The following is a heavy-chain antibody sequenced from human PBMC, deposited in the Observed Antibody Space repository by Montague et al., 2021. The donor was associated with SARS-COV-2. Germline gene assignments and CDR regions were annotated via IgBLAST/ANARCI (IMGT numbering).Heavy chain of an antibody. V-gene: IGHV3-7*03. D-gene: IGHD1-26*01. CDR2: IKPDGGEK. Sequence: SRSLSFSASGFTFSSYWMSWVRQTPGKGLEWVANIKPDGGEKHYVDSVKGRFTISRDNAKNSLNLQMDSLRAEDTALYYCARDSRIVGATGGMDVWGQGTTVTVSS. J-gene: IGHJ6*02. CDR1: GFTFSSYW. CDR3: ARDSRIVGATGGMDV.